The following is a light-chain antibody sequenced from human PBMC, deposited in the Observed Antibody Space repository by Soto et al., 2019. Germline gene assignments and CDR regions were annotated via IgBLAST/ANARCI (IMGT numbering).Light chain of an antibody. J-gene: IGKJ1*01. CDR3: QQYGSSPQT. CDR2: GAS. Sequence: EVGLTQSPGTLSLSPGERATLSCRASQSVSSSYLAWYQQKPGQAPRLLIYGASSRATGIPDRFSGSGSGTDFTLTISRLEPDDFAVYYCQQYGSSPQTFGQGTKVDIK. V-gene: IGKV3-20*01. CDR1: QSVSSSY.